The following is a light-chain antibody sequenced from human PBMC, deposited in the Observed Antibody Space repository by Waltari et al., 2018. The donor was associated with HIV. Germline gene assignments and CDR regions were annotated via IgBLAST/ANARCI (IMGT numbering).Light chain of an antibody. J-gene: IGLJ1*01. CDR1: SSNVWSDDL. CDR3: CSCPRSGIRYV. V-gene: IGLV2-23*02. CDR2: EVT. Sequence: QSALTQPASVSGSPGQSITISCTGTSSNVWSDDLVSWYQQHPGEAPKLIIYEVTKRPSGVSNRFSGSKSGNTASLTISGLQAEDEADYYCCSCPRSGIRYVFGTGTKVTVL.